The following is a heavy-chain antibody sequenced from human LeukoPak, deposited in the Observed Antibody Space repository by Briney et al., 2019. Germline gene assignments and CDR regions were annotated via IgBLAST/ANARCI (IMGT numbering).Heavy chain of an antibody. V-gene: IGHV3-23*01. J-gene: IGHJ4*02. D-gene: IGHD2-2*02. Sequence: PGGSLRLSCAASGFTFSSYTMSWVRQAPGKGLEWVSAISGSGRSTYYADSVKGRFTISRDNSKNTVYLQMNSLRAEDSAVYYCAGHNCTRTTCYTGGFDYWGQGTLVTVSS. CDR3: AGHNCTRTTCYTGGFDY. CDR1: GFTFSSYT. CDR2: ISGSGRST.